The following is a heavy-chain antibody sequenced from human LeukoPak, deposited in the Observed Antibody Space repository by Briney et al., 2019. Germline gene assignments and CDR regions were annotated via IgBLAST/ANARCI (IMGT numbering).Heavy chain of an antibody. CDR1: GGSISSYY. J-gene: IGHJ4*02. CDR3: ARDRGYSGYDYRLDY. D-gene: IGHD5-12*01. CDR2: IYYSGST. V-gene: IGHV4-59*01. Sequence: PSETLSLTCTVSGGSISSYYWSWIRQPPGKGLEWIGYIYYSGSTNYNPSLKSRVTISVDTSKNQFSLKLSSVTAADTAVYYCARDRGYSGYDYRLDYWGQGTLVTVSS.